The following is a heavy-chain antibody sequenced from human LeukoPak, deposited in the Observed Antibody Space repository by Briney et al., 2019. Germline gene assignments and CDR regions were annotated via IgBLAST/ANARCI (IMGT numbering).Heavy chain of an antibody. CDR2: TSSSSTI. Sequence: GGSLRLSCAASGFTFSSYSMNWVRQAPGKGLEWVSYTSSSSTIYYADSVKGRFTISRDNAKNSLYLQMNSLRAEGTAVYYCARVAPYYYDSSGYSDYWGQGTLVTVSS. D-gene: IGHD3-22*01. CDR3: ARVAPYYYDSSGYSDY. CDR1: GFTFSSYS. J-gene: IGHJ4*02. V-gene: IGHV3-48*01.